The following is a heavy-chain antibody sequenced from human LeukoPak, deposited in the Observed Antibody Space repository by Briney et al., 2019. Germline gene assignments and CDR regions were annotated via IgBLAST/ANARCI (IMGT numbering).Heavy chain of an antibody. J-gene: IGHJ4*02. CDR3: GRVIAGAIDY. V-gene: IGHV3-7*01. Sequence: PGRSLRLSCAASGFTFSSYAMHWVRQAPGKGLEWVANINLDGSERFYVDFVKGRFTISRDNADNSMYLQMNSLRAEDTAVYYCGRVIAGAIDYWGQGTLVTVSS. D-gene: IGHD6-13*01. CDR2: INLDGSER. CDR1: GFTFSSYA.